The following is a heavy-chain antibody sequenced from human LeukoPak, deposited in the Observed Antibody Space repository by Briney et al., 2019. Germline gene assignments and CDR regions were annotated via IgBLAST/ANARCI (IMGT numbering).Heavy chain of an antibody. CDR2: ISSSSSYI. Sequence: GGSLRLSCAASGFTFSSYSMNWVRQAPGKGLEWVSSISSSSSYIYYADSVKGRFTISRDNAKNSLYLQMNSLRAEDTAVYYCARDSSTSWADYYYYYYGMDVWGQGTTVTVSS. J-gene: IGHJ6*02. D-gene: IGHD2-2*01. CDR3: ARDSSTSWADYYYYYYGMDV. V-gene: IGHV3-21*01. CDR1: GFTFSSYS.